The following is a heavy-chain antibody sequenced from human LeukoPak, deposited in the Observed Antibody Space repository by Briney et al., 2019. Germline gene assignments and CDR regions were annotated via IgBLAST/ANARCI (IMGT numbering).Heavy chain of an antibody. CDR1: AFTFSDYY. Sequence: LRLSCAASAFTFSDYYMSWIRQHPGKGLEWIGYIYYSGSTYYNPSLKSRVTISVDTSKNQFSLKLSSVTAADTAVYYCARESFIPPYYDFWSGSYPAHYFDYWGQGTLVTVSS. CDR2: IYYSGST. J-gene: IGHJ4*02. V-gene: IGHV4-31*02. D-gene: IGHD3-3*01. CDR3: ARESFIPPYYDFWSGSYPAHYFDY.